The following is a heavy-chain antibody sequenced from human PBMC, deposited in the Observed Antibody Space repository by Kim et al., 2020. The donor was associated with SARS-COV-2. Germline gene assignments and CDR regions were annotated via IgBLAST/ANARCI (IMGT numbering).Heavy chain of an antibody. CDR3: ARDQVYGDYRGHFDY. CDR2: IYHSGST. Sequence: SETLSLTCAVSGGSISSSNWWSWVRQPPGKGLEWIGEIYHSGSTNYNPSLKSRVTISVDKSKNQFSLKLSSVTAADTAVYYCARDQVYGDYRGHFDYWGQGTLVTVSS. V-gene: IGHV4-4*02. D-gene: IGHD4-17*01. CDR1: GGSISSSNW. J-gene: IGHJ4*02.